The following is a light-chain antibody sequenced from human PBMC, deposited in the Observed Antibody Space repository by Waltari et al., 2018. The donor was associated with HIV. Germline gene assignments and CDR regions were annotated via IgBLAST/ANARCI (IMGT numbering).Light chain of an antibody. J-gene: IGKJ2*01. CDR1: QSVSSY. Sequence: EIVLTQSPATLSLSPGERATLSCRASQSVSSYLAWYQQKPGRAPRLLIYDASNRATGIPARFSGSGSGTDFTLTISSLEPEDFAVYYCQQRSNRPPKNTFGQGTKLEIK. V-gene: IGKV3-11*01. CDR3: QQRSNRPPKNT. CDR2: DAS.